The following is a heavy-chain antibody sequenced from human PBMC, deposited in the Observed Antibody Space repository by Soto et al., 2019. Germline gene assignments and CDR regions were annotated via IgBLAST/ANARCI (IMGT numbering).Heavy chain of an antibody. CDR2: ISYDGSNK. D-gene: IGHD6-19*01. CDR1: GFTFSSYA. J-gene: IGHJ6*02. Sequence: QPGGSLRLSCAASGFTFSSYAMHWVRQAPGKGLEWVAVISYDGSNKYYADSVKGRFTISRDNSKNTLYLQMNSLRAEDTAVYYCATIAVEDYYYGMDVWGQGTTVTVS. V-gene: IGHV3-30-3*01. CDR3: ATIAVEDYYYGMDV.